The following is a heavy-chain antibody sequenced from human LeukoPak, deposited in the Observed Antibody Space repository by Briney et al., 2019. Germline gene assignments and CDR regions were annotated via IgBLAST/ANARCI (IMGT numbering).Heavy chain of an antibody. CDR2: IYPGDSDD. V-gene: IGHV5-51*01. D-gene: IGHD1-1*01. J-gene: IGHJ4*02. CDR3: TRQRWGNWNGIDY. Sequence: GESLKISCKGSGYSFTSYWIGWVRQMPGKGLEWMGIIYPGDSDDRYNPSFEGQVTISVDKSISTAYLQWSSLKASDTAVYYCTRQRWGNWNGIDYWGQGTLVTVSS. CDR1: GYSFTSYW.